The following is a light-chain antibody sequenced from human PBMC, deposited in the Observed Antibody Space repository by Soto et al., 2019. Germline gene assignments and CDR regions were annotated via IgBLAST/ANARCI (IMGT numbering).Light chain of an antibody. CDR3: QQYGSSPPYT. V-gene: IGKV3-20*01. CDR1: HSVRSSY. J-gene: IGKJ2*01. Sequence: EIVLTQSPGTLSLSPGERATLSCRASHSVRSSYLAWYQQKPGQAPRLLIYGASSRATGIPDRFSGSGSGTDFTLTISRLAPEDFAVYYCQQYGSSPPYTFGQGTKLEIK. CDR2: GAS.